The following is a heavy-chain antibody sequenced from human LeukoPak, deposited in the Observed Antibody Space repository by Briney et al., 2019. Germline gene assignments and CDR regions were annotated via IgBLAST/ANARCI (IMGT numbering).Heavy chain of an antibody. J-gene: IGHJ4*02. Sequence: ASVKVSCKASGGTFSSYASSWVRQAPGQGLKCSGRIIPICGTANYAQKFQGRVTITTDESTSTAYMELSSLRSEDTAVYYCARTDSSGYLTDYWGQGTLVTVSS. CDR1: GGTFSSYA. CDR3: ARTDSSGYLTDY. V-gene: IGHV1-69*05. D-gene: IGHD3-22*01. CDR2: IIPICGTA.